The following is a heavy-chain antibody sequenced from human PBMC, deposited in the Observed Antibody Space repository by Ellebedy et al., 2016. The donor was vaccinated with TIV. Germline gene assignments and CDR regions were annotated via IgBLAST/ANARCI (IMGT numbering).Heavy chain of an antibody. Sequence: GESLKISCAASGFTFSSYDLQRVRQGSGTGLEWVSSIGAAGDTYYAGFLKGRVASSKENGKNSLYLQLNNVRVGDTAVYYCARATAGFDYWGQGTLVTVSS. V-gene: IGHV3-13*01. CDR1: GFTFSSYD. D-gene: IGHD1-14*01. J-gene: IGHJ4*02. CDR3: ARATAGFDY. CDR2: IGAAGDT.